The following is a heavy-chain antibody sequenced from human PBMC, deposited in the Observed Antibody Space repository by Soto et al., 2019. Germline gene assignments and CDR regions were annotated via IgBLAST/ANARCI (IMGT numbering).Heavy chain of an antibody. V-gene: IGHV1-46*01. CDR1: GYIFSSHY. Sequence: QVQLVQSGAELKKPGASVKVSCKASGYIFSSHYVHWVRQAPGQGLEWMGIINPSGGSTSYAQKFQGRVTMTSDTSTSRVSMELSSLRSDDTAVYYCARVQQWPVRVHGGIDVWGQGTTVTVSS. CDR2: INPSGGST. CDR3: ARVQQWPVRVHGGIDV. D-gene: IGHD6-19*01. J-gene: IGHJ6*02.